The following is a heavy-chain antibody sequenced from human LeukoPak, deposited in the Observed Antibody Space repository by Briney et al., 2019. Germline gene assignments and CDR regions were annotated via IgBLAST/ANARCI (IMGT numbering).Heavy chain of an antibody. CDR3: ARVARRYSSGWYDY. CDR1: GFTFSDYY. V-gene: IGHV3-11*01. CDR2: ISSSGSTI. D-gene: IGHD6-19*01. Sequence: PGGSLRLSCAASGFTFSDYYMSWIRQAPGKGLEWVSYISSSGSTIYYADSVKGRFTISRDNAKNSLYPQMNSLRAEDTALYYCARVARRYSSGWYDYWGQGTLVTVSS. J-gene: IGHJ4*02.